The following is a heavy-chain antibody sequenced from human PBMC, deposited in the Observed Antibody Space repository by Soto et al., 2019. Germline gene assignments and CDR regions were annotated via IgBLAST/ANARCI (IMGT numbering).Heavy chain of an antibody. CDR2: ISWNSGSI. Sequence: EVQLVESGGGLVQPGRSLRLSCAASGFTFDDYAMNWVRQAPGKGLEWVSGISWNSGSIGYGDSVKGRFTISRDNAKNSLYLQMNSLRAEDTALYYCARVLAGSDAFDSWGQGTMVTVSS. V-gene: IGHV3-9*01. J-gene: IGHJ3*02. CDR1: GFTFDDYA. D-gene: IGHD6-19*01. CDR3: ARVLAGSDAFDS.